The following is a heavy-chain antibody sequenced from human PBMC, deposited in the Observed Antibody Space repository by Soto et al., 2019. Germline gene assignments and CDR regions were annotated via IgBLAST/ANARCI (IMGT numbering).Heavy chain of an antibody. CDR1: GDSISSGGYY. V-gene: IGHV4-31*03. Sequence: SETLSLTCTVSGDSISSGGYYWTWIRQHPGKGLEWIGYIYSRVSTYYNPSLKSRITISRDTSKNQFYLRLSSVTAADTAVHYCAREAPHYDSSGAQIDYWGQGTQVTVSS. CDR3: AREAPHYDSSGAQIDY. CDR2: IYSRVST. D-gene: IGHD3-22*01. J-gene: IGHJ4*02.